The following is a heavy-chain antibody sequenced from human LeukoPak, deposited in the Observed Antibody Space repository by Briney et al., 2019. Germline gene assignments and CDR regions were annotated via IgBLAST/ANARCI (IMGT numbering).Heavy chain of an antibody. D-gene: IGHD3-9*01. CDR2: ISSSSSTI. V-gene: IGHV3-48*01. CDR1: GFTFSSYS. CDR3: AREFSGHFEGGNWFDP. J-gene: IGHJ5*02. Sequence: GGSLRLSCAASGFTFSSYSMNWVRQAPGKGLEWVSYISSSSSTIYYADSVKGRFTISRDNAKNSLYLQMNSLRAEDTAVYYCAREFSGHFEGGNWFDPWGQGTLVTVSS.